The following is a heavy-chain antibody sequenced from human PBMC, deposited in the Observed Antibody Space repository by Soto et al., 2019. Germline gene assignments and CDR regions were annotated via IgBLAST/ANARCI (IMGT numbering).Heavy chain of an antibody. J-gene: IGHJ6*03. D-gene: IGHD1-7*01. Sequence: ASVKVSCKASGYTFTSYDINWVRQATGQGLEWMGWMNPNSGNTGYAQKFQGRVTMTRNTSISTAYMELSSLRSEDTAVYYCARAPELLFYHYMDVWGKGTTVTVSS. V-gene: IGHV1-8*01. CDR3: ARAPELLFYHYMDV. CDR1: GYTFTSYD. CDR2: MNPNSGNT.